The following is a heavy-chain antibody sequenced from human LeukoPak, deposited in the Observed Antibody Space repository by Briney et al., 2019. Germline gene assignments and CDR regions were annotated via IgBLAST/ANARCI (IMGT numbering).Heavy chain of an antibody. Sequence: PSETLSLTCTVSGYSISSGYYWGWIRQPPGKGLEWIGSIYHSGSTYYNPSLKSRVTISVDTSKNQFSLKLSSVTAADTAVYYCARWGESRAFDIWGQGTMVTVSS. D-gene: IGHD3-10*01. V-gene: IGHV4-38-2*02. CDR2: IYHSGST. CDR3: ARWGESRAFDI. CDR1: GYSISSGYY. J-gene: IGHJ3*02.